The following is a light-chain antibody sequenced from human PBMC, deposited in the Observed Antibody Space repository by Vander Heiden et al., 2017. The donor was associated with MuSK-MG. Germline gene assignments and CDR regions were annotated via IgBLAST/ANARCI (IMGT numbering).Light chain of an antibody. CDR3: QQSDSTLFP. CDR1: QSIRRY. CDR2: DTS. J-gene: IGKJ3*01. V-gene: IGKV1-39*01. Sequence: DSQMSHSPSSLSASVGDRVTITCRASQSIRRYLNWYQQKPGQPPKVLISDTSSLEGGVPSRFSGSGSGTDFTLTISNLQPEDFATYYCQQSDSTLFPFGHGTKVDMK.